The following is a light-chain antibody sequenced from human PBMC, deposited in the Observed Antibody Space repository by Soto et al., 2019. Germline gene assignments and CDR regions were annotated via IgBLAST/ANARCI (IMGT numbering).Light chain of an antibody. J-gene: IGKJ1*01. CDR1: QSVTNNY. V-gene: IGKV3-11*01. Sequence: VFRQSPGTLNLSPGEKHTLSCRASQSVTNNYLAWYQQTPGQAPRLLIYDATNSATGIPARFSGSGSGTDFTITISDVQPEDVTVYYCHQRQSWPRTFGQGTKVDIK. CDR3: HQRQSWPRT. CDR2: DAT.